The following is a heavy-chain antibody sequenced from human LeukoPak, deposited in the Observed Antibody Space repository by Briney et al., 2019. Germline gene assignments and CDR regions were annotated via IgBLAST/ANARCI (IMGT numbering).Heavy chain of an antibody. CDR3: ARLTTVTTSRTYYYYYYMDV. V-gene: IGHV3-48*04. Sequence: PGGSLRLSCAASGFTFSSYAMSWVRQAPGKGLEWVSYISSSGSTIYYADSVKGRFTISRDNAKNSLYLQMNSLRAEDTAVYYCARLTTVTTSRTYYYYYYMDVWGKGTTVTVSS. D-gene: IGHD4-17*01. CDR1: GFTFSSYA. CDR2: ISSSGSTI. J-gene: IGHJ6*03.